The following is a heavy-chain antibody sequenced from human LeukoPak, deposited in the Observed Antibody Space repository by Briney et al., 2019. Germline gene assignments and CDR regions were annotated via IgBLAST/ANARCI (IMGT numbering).Heavy chain of an antibody. Sequence: PSQTLSLTCTVSGGSISSGGYYWSWIRQPPGKGLEWIGYIYHSGSTYYNPSLKSRVTISVDRSKNQFSLKLSSVTAADTAVYYCARWLGYYGSGTPRWGFDYWGQGTLVTVSS. CDR3: ARWLGYYGSGTPRWGFDY. CDR1: GGSISSGGYY. V-gene: IGHV4-30-2*01. CDR2: IYHSGST. D-gene: IGHD3-10*01. J-gene: IGHJ4*02.